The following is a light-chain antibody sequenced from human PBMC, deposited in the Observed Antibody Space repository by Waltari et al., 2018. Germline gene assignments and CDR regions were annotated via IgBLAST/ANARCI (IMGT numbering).Light chain of an antibody. V-gene: IGLV2-8*01. CDR1: SSDVGVYNY. Sequence: QSALTQPPSASGSPGQSVTISCTVTSSDVGVYNYVSWYQPHPGKAPKLMIYEVSKRPSGVPDRFSGSKSGNTASLTVSVLQAEDEADYYCSSYAGSTNYVFGTGTKVTVL. CDR3: SSYAGSTNYV. CDR2: EVS. J-gene: IGLJ1*01.